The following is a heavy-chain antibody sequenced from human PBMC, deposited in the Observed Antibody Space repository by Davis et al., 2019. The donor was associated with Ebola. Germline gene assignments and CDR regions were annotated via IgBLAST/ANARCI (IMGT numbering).Heavy chain of an antibody. D-gene: IGHD5-18*01. CDR1: GFTFSSYA. J-gene: IGHJ5*02. CDR2: ISGSGGST. CDR3: AKDPYSYGHMVWFDP. V-gene: IGHV3-23*01. Sequence: GESLKISCAASGFTFSSYAMSWVRQAPGKGLEWVSAISGSGGSTYYADSVKGRFTISRDNSKNTLYLQMNSLRAEDTAVYYCAKDPYSYGHMVWFDPWGQGTLVTVSS.